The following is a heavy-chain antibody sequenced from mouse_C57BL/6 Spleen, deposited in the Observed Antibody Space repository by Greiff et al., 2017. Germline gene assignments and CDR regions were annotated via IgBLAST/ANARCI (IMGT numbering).Heavy chain of an antibody. D-gene: IGHD2-10*01. Sequence: QVQLQQPGAELVKPGASVKLSCKASGYTFTSYWMHWVKQRPGQGLEWIGMIHPNSGSTNYNEKFKSKATLTVDKSSSTAYMQLSSLTSEDSAVYYCARSYYGNRYAMDYWGQGTSVTVSS. CDR2: IHPNSGST. V-gene: IGHV1-64*01. CDR3: ARSYYGNRYAMDY. CDR1: GYTFTSYW. J-gene: IGHJ4*01.